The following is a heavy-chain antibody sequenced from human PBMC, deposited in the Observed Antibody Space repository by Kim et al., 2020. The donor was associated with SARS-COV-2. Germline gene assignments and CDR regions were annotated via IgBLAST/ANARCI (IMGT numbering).Heavy chain of an antibody. CDR1: GGSISSGGYY. J-gene: IGHJ4*02. CDR3: ARGSRSGSYFVVVDY. CDR2: IYYSGST. V-gene: IGHV4-31*03. D-gene: IGHD2-15*01. Sequence: SETLSLTCTVSGGSISSGGYYWSWIRQHPGKGLEWIGYIYYSGSTYYNPSLKSRVTISVDTSKNQFSLKLSSVTAADTAVYYCARGSRSGSYFVVVDYWGQGTLVTVSS.